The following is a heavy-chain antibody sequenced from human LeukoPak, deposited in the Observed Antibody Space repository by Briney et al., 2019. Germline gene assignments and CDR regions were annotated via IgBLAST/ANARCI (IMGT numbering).Heavy chain of an antibody. J-gene: IGHJ4*02. CDR2: MNPNSGNT. V-gene: IGHV1-8*01. D-gene: IGHD3-10*01. CDR3: ARVHKTYYYGSGSYFPYDY. Sequence: GASVKVSCKASGYTFTSYDINWVRQATGQGLEWMGWMNPNSGNTGYAQKFQGRVTMTRNTSISTAYMELSSLRSEDTAVYYCARVHKTYYYGSGSYFPYDYWGQGTLVTVSS. CDR1: GYTFTSYD.